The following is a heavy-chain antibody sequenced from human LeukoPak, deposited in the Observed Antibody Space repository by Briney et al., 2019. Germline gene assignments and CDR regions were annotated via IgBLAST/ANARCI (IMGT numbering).Heavy chain of an antibody. CDR3: ARDLKMSGSYYFDY. V-gene: IGHV4-31*03. CDR1: GGSISSGGYY. J-gene: IGHJ4*02. Sequence: SETLSLTCTVSGGSISSGGYYWSWIRQHPGKGLEWIGYIYYSGSPYYNPSLKSRVTISVDTSKNQFSLKLSSVTAADTAVYYCARDLKMSGSYYFDYWGQGTLVTVSS. D-gene: IGHD1-26*01. CDR2: IYYSGSP.